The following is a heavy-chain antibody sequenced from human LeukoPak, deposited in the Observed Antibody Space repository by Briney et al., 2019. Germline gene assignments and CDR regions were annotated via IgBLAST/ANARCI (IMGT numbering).Heavy chain of an antibody. CDR2: MNPNRGNT. V-gene: IGHV1-8*01. J-gene: IGHJ6*02. CDR1: GYTFTSYY. Sequence: ASVKVSCKASGYTFTSYYIKWVRQATGQGLEWMGWMNPNRGNTGYAQKFQGRVTMTRNTSISTAYMELSSLRSEDTAVYYCARGPLRYFDWLGGYYYYYGMDVWGQGTTVTVSS. D-gene: IGHD3-9*01. CDR3: ARGPLRYFDWLGGYYYYYGMDV.